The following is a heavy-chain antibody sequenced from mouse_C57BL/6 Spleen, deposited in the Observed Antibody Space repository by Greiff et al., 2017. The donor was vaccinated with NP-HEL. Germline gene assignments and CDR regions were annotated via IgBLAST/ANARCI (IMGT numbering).Heavy chain of an antibody. Sequence: EVQLVESGGGLVKPGGSLKLSCAASGFTFSSYAMSWVRQTPEKRLEWVATISDGGSYTYYPDNVKGRFTISRDNAKNNLYLQMSHLKSEDTAMYYCARDGAYYSNYGWYFDVWGTGTTVTVSS. CDR1: GFTFSSYA. D-gene: IGHD2-5*01. V-gene: IGHV5-4*01. CDR3: ARDGAYYSNYGWYFDV. J-gene: IGHJ1*03. CDR2: ISDGGSYT.